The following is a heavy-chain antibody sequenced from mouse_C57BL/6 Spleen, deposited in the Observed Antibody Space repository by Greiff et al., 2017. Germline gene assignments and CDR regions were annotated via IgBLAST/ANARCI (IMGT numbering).Heavy chain of an antibody. CDR3: ARGGLYYSNYAMDS. D-gene: IGHD2-5*01. Sequence: EVQLQQSGPVLVKPGASVKMSCKASGYTFTDYYMNWVKQSHGKSLEWIGVINPYNGGTSYNQKFKGKATLPVDKSSSTAYMELNSLTSEDSAVYYCARGGLYYSNYAMDSWGQGTSVTVSS. CDR2: INPYNGGT. CDR1: GYTFTDYY. J-gene: IGHJ4*01. V-gene: IGHV1-19*01.